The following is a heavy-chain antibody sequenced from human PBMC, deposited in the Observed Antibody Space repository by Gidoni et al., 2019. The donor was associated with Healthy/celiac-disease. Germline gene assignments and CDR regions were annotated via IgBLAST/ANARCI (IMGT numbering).Heavy chain of an antibody. CDR1: GYSFTSYW. V-gene: IGHV5-10-1*03. CDR2: IDPSDSYT. CDR3: ARRAPWSGFVDP. D-gene: IGHD3-3*01. Sequence: EVQLVQSGTEVKKPGECLRITCKGSGYSFTSYWISWVRQMPGKGLEWMGRIDPSDSYTNYSPSFQGHVTISADKSISTAYLQWSSLKASDTAMYYCARRAPWSGFVDPWGQGTLVTVSS. J-gene: IGHJ5*02.